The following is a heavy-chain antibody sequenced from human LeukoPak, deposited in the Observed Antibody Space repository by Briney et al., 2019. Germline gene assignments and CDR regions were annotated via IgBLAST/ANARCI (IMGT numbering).Heavy chain of an antibody. CDR2: ITNDGSST. J-gene: IGHJ4*02. Sequence: GGSLRLSCAASGLTFSSHWMHWVRHAPGKGLVWVSRITNDGSSTTYADSVKGRFTISRDNAKNMLYLQVNSLRAEDTAVYYCATQRGGNPAYWGQGTLVTVSS. CDR1: GLTFSSHW. D-gene: IGHD1-14*01. V-gene: IGHV3-74*01. CDR3: ATQRGGNPAY.